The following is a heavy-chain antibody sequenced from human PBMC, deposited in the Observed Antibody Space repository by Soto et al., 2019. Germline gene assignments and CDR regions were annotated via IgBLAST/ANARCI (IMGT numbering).Heavy chain of an antibody. D-gene: IGHD3-22*01. J-gene: IGHJ5*02. CDR2: INHSGST. CDR1: GGSFSGYY. Sequence: SETLSLTCAVDGGSFSGYYWSWIRQPPGKGLEWIGEINHSGSTNYNPSLKSRVTISVDTSKNQFSLKLSSVTAADTAVYYCARRNYYYDRSGYYYWFDHWGQGTLVTVSS. CDR3: ARRNYYYDRSGYYYWFDH. V-gene: IGHV4-34*01.